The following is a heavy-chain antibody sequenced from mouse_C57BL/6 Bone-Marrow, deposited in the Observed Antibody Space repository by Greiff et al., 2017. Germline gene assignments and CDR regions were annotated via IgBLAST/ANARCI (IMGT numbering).Heavy chain of an antibody. J-gene: IGHJ2*01. CDR2: ISDGGSYT. V-gene: IGHV5-4*01. Sequence: EVQGVESGGGLVKPGGSLKLSCAASGFTFSSYAMSWVRQTPEKRLEWVATISDGGSYTYYPDNVKGRFTISRDNTKNNLYLQMSHLKSEDTAMSYCARVPYYYGFDYWGQGTTLTVSS. D-gene: IGHD1-1*01. CDR3: ARVPYYYGFDY. CDR1: GFTFSSYA.